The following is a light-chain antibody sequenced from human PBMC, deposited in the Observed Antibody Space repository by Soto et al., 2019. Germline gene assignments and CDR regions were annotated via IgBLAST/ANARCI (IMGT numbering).Light chain of an antibody. CDR1: QYINTR. V-gene: IGKV3-11*01. CDR2: GAS. J-gene: IGKJ4*01. Sequence: IGLTKSPATLSSFPGYRATLSCXASQYINTRLPWYQQKPGKAPRLLIYGASNRDTGIPDRFSGSGSGTDFTLTISSLEPEDFAVYHCQQRSNWLTFGGGTKVDIK. CDR3: QQRSNWLT.